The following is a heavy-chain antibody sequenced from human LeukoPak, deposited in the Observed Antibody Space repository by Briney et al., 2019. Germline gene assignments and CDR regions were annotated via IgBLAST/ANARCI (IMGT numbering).Heavy chain of an antibody. Sequence: PSETLSLTCTVSGGSISSYYWSWIRQPPGKGLEWIGYIYYSGSTNYNPYLKSRVTISVDTSKNQFSLKLSSVTAADTAVYYCARRPAGAYYFDYWGQGTLVTVSS. J-gene: IGHJ4*02. CDR1: GGSISSYY. D-gene: IGHD2-2*01. V-gene: IGHV4-59*01. CDR2: IYYSGST. CDR3: ARRPAGAYYFDY.